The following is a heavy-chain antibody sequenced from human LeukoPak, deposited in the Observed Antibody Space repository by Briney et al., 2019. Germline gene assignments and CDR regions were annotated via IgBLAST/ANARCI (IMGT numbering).Heavy chain of an antibody. Sequence: GGSLRLSCAASGFTFSSYEMNWVRQAPGKGLEWVSYISSSGSTIYYADSVKGRFTISRGNAKNSLYLQMSSLRAEDTAVYYCAELGITMIRGVWGKGTTVTISS. D-gene: IGHD3-22*01. CDR3: AELGITMIRGV. CDR1: GFTFSSYE. J-gene: IGHJ6*04. V-gene: IGHV3-48*03. CDR2: ISSSGSTI.